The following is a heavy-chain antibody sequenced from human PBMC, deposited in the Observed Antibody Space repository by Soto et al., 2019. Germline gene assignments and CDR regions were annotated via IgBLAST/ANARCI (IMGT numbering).Heavy chain of an antibody. CDR2: IRSKTYGGTT. Sequence: HPVGSLRLSCTASGFTFGDYAMSWFRQAPGKGLEWVGFIRSKTYGGTTEYAASVKGRFTISRDDSKSIAYLQMNSLKTEDTAVYYCAREAKYYDSSGYYLLTYFDYWGQGTLGTGSS. D-gene: IGHD3-22*01. V-gene: IGHV3-49*03. CDR1: GFTFGDYA. CDR3: AREAKYYDSSGYYLLTYFDY. J-gene: IGHJ4*02.